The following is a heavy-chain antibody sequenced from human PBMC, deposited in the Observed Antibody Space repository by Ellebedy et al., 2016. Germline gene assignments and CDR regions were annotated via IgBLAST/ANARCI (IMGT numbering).Heavy chain of an antibody. D-gene: IGHD4-23*01. CDR1: GGSISSTTFY. V-gene: IGHV4-39*01. Sequence: SETLSLTCTVSGGSISSTTFYWGWIRQPPGKGLEWIGNIFYSGGTYYNPSLKSRVTMSVDTSKNQFSLKLSSVTAADTAVYNCARLRAGTAMVSYWYFDLWGRGSLVTVSS. CDR3: ARLRAGTAMVSYWYFDL. CDR2: IFYSGGT. J-gene: IGHJ2*01.